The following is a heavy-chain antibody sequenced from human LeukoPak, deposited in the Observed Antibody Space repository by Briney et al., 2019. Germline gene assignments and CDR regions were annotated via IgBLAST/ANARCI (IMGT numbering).Heavy chain of an antibody. CDR2: ISSSSSYI. V-gene: IGHV3-21*01. CDR1: GFTFSTYS. D-gene: IGHD3-10*01. J-gene: IGHJ3*02. Sequence: GGSLRPSCAASGFTFSTYSMNWVRQAPGKGLEWASSISSSSSYIYYADSVKGRFTISRDNAKNSLSLHMNSLRAEDTPVYYCAREGMGRRAFDIWGQGTMVTVSS. CDR3: AREGMGRRAFDI.